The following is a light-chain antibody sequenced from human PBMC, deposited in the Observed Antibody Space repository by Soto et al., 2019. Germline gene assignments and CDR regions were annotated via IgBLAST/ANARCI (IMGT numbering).Light chain of an antibody. J-gene: IGLJ1*01. CDR2: SYN. Sequence: QSVLTQPPSTSGTPGQRVTISCSGSSSNIGSESVNWYQQLPGTAPKLLIYSYNQRPSGVPDRFSGSKSGTSASLAISGLQSEDEADYHCSSYAGSNNFYVFGTGTKLTVL. V-gene: IGLV1-44*01. CDR3: SSYAGSNNFYV. CDR1: SSNIGSES.